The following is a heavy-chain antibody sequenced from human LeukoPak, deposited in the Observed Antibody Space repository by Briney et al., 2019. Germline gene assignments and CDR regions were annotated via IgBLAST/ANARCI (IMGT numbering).Heavy chain of an antibody. Sequence: GGSLRLSCAVSGFTLSSYWMHWVRQLPGKGLVWVSRINSDGSGIIYAGSVKGRFTISRDNAKNTLYLQMNSLRVEDTAVYYCARGNAHAFDIWGQGTMVTVSS. V-gene: IGHV3-74*01. J-gene: IGHJ3*02. CDR1: GFTLSSYW. CDR3: ARGNAHAFDI. CDR2: INSDGSGI.